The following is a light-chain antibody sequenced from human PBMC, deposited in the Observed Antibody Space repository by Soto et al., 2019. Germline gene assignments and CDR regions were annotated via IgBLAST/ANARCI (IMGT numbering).Light chain of an antibody. CDR1: QSISATH. Sequence: EIVLTQSPGTLSLSPGERATLSCRASQSISATHLAWYQQRPGQAPRLLLYGASSRATGIPDRFSGSGSGTDFTITISRLEPEDFAVFYCQHYGSSPLTFGGGTKVEIK. CDR2: GAS. V-gene: IGKV3-20*01. CDR3: QHYGSSPLT. J-gene: IGKJ4*01.